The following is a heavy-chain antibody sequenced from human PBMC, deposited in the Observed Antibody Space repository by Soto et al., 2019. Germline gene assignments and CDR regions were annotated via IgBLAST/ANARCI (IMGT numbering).Heavy chain of an antibody. CDR2: ISAYNGNT. J-gene: IGHJ4*02. CDR1: GYTFTSYG. D-gene: IGHD6-19*01. Sequence: QVPLVQSGAEVKKPGASVKVSCKASGYTFTSYGISWVRQAPGQGLEWMGWISAYNGNTNYAQKLQGRVTMTTDTSTLTAYMELRSLRSDDTAVYYCARQLKGSGWSTSKRALDYWGQGTLVTVSS. V-gene: IGHV1-18*01. CDR3: ARQLKGSGWSTSKRALDY.